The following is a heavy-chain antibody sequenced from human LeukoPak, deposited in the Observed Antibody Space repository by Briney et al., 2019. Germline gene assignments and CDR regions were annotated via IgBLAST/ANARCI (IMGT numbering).Heavy chain of an antibody. CDR2: IYSGGTT. J-gene: IGHJ4*02. Sequence: GGSLRLSCAASGFTFKRNYMIGVRQAPGKGLECVSVIYSGGTTWYADSVKGRFTISRDNSKNTLYLQMNSLRAEDTAVYYCAKDLVPAAWALLSYWGQGTLVTVSS. D-gene: IGHD2-2*01. CDR1: GFTFKRNY. CDR3: AKDLVPAAWALLSY. V-gene: IGHV3-53*05.